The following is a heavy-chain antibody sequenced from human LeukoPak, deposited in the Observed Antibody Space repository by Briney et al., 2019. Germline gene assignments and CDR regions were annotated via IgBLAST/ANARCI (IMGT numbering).Heavy chain of an antibody. V-gene: IGHV3-21*01. CDR3: ARVVTTFHFDY. J-gene: IGHJ4*02. CDR1: GFTFSSYS. CDR2: ISSSSSYI. Sequence: GGSLTLSCAASGFTFSSYSMNWVRQAPGKGLEWVSSISSSSSYIYYADSVKGRFTISRDNAKNSLYLQMNSLRAEDTAVYYCARVVTTFHFDYWGQGALVTVSS. D-gene: IGHD2/OR15-2a*01.